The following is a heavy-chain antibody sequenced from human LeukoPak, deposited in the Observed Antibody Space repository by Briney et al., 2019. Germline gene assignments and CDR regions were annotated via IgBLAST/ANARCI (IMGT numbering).Heavy chain of an antibody. CDR2: ISSSSSYI. D-gene: IGHD5-12*01. CDR1: GFTFSSYS. J-gene: IGHJ4*02. Sequence: GGSLRLSCAASGFTFSSYSMNWVRQAPGKGLEWVSSISSSSSYIYYADSVKGRFTISRDNAKNSLYLQMNSLRAEDTAAYYCARDRHGVATIGDFDYWGQGTLVTVSS. CDR3: ARDRHGVATIGDFDY. V-gene: IGHV3-21*01.